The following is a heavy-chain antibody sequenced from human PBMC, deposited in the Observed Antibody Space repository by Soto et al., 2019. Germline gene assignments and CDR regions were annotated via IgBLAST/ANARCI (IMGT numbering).Heavy chain of an antibody. CDR3: AIIPSSVTTLDAFDI. Sequence: QVQLVESGGGVVQPGRSLRLSCAASGFTFSSYAMHWVRQAPGKGLEWVAVISYDGSNKYYADSVKGRFTISRDNSKNTLYLQMKSLRAEDTAVYDCAIIPSSVTTLDAFDIWGQGTMVTVSS. D-gene: IGHD4-17*01. J-gene: IGHJ3*02. V-gene: IGHV3-30-3*01. CDR2: ISYDGSNK. CDR1: GFTFSSYA.